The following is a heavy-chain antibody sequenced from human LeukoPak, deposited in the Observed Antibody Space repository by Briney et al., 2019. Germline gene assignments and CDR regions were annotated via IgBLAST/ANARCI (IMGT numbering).Heavy chain of an antibody. CDR3: ARQLTYFSRGSLYTDSYFDK. CDR2: IYHRGST. J-gene: IGHJ4*02. D-gene: IGHD2-8*01. Sequence: SETLSLTCTVSGVSLSNSSYSSCWIRQPPGKELEWIASIYHRGSTYYNPSLKSRVTIFLDTSENQFSLKLYSVTAADTASYYGARQLTYFSRGSLYTDSYFDKWVQGSLVTVSS. V-gene: IGHV4-39*01. CDR1: GVSLSNSSYS.